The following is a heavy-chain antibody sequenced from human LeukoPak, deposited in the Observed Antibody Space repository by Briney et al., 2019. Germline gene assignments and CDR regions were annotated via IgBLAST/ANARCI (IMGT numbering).Heavy chain of an antibody. CDR2: MNPNSGNT. CDR1: GYTFTGYY. D-gene: IGHD3-9*01. CDR3: ARGYDILTGYQNWFDP. J-gene: IGHJ5*02. V-gene: IGHV1-8*03. Sequence: GASVKVSCKASGYTFTGYYMHWVRQAPGQGLEWMGWMNPNSGNTGYAQKFQGRVTITRNTSISTAYMELSSLRSEDTAVYYCARGYDILTGYQNWFDPWGQGTLVTVSS.